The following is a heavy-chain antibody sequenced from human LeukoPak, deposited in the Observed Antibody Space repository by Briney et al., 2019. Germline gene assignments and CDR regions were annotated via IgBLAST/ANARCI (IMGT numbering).Heavy chain of an antibody. D-gene: IGHD3-10*01. CDR2: IYYSAST. V-gene: IGHV4-59*08. CDR3: ARGSYYYGMDV. J-gene: IGHJ6*02. Sequence: PSETLSLTCTVSGGSISSYYWSWIRQPPGKGLEWIGYIYYSASTNYNPSLKSRVTISVDTSKNQFSLKLSSVTAADTAVYYCARGSYYYGMDVWGQGTTVTVSS. CDR1: GGSISSYY.